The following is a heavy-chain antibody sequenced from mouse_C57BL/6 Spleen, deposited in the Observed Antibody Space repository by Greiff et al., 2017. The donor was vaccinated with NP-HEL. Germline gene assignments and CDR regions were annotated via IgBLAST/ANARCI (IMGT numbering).Heavy chain of an antibody. CDR3: ARLYYDPRYFDV. V-gene: IGHV1-80*01. CDR1: GYAFSSYW. J-gene: IGHJ1*03. D-gene: IGHD2-4*01. Sequence: QVQLQQSGAELVKPGASVKISCKASGYAFSSYWMNWVKQRPGKGLEWIGQIYPGDGDTNYNGKFKGKATLTADKSSSTAYMQLSSLTSEDSAVYFCARLYYDPRYFDVWGTGTTVTVSS. CDR2: IYPGDGDT.